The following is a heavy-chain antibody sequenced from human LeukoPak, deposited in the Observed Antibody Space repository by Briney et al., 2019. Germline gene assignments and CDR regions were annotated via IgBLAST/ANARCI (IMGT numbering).Heavy chain of an antibody. Sequence: AGGSLRLSCAASGFTFSNYGMAWFRQAPGKGLEWVSTINIRADETHYADSVKGRFTISRDNSKNSLSLQMNSLRAEDTAVYYCAREALNMYYGMDVWGQGTTVTVSS. CDR3: AREALNMYYGMDV. J-gene: IGHJ6*02. V-gene: IGHV3-21*01. CDR2: INIRADET. D-gene: IGHD1/OR15-1a*01. CDR1: GFTFSNYG.